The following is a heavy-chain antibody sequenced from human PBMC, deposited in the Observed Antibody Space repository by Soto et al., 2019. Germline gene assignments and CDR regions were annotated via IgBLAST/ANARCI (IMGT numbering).Heavy chain of an antibody. CDR3: ARDGCSSGYDLSSCYIGVAYYYGMDV. D-gene: IGHD5-12*01. CDR2: ISYDGSNK. CDR1: GFTFSSYA. V-gene: IGHV3-30-3*01. Sequence: PGGSLILSCAASGFTFSSYAMHWVRQAPGKGLEWVAVISYDGSNKYYADSVKGRFTISRDNSKNTLYLQMNSLRAEDTAVYYCARDGCSSGYDLSSCYIGVAYYYGMDVWGQGTTVTVSS. J-gene: IGHJ6*02.